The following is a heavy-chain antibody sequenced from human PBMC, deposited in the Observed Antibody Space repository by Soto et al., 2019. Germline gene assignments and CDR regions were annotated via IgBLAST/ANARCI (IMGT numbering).Heavy chain of an antibody. D-gene: IGHD6-19*01. Sequence: SVKVSCTASGVTFSSYAIRLVRQAPGQGLEWMGGIIPIFGTANYAQKFQGRVTITADESTSTAYMELSSLRSEDTAVYYCAREAVAGPKAADWGQGTLVTVSS. V-gene: IGHV1-69*13. CDR3: AREAVAGPKAAD. CDR2: IIPIFGTA. J-gene: IGHJ4*02. CDR1: GVTFSSYA.